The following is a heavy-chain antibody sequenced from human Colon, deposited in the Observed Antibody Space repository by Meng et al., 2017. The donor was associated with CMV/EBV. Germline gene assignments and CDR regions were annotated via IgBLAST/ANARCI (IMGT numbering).Heavy chain of an antibody. D-gene: IGHD5-24*01. CDR3: AKREASASLDY. Sequence: GGSLRLSCAASGFNFNSFGMHWVRQAPGKGLEWVAFIRFDAKEQYYTDSVKGRFTISRDNAMNTLYLHMDDLRPDDTAVYYCAKREASASLDYWGQGTLVTVSS. CDR2: IRFDAKEQ. V-gene: IGHV3-30*02. CDR1: GFNFNSFG. J-gene: IGHJ4*02.